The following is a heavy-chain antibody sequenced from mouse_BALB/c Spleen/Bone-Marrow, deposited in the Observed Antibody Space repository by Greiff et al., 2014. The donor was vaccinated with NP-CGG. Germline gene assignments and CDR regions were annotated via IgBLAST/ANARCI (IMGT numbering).Heavy chain of an antibody. Sequence: VQLKESGPELVKPGASVKLSCTASGFNIKDTYMHWVKQRPEQGLEWIGRIDPAKDNTKYDPKFQGKATIIADTSSNTAYLQLSSLTSEDTAVYYCATYRFGWYFNVWGAGTTVTVSS. V-gene: IGHV14-3*02. J-gene: IGHJ1*01. CDR3: ATYRFGWYFNV. D-gene: IGHD2-14*01. CDR1: GFNIKDTY. CDR2: IDPAKDNT.